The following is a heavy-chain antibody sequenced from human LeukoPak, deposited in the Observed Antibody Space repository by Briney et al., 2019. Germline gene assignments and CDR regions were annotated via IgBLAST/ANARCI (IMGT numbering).Heavy chain of an antibody. CDR1: GGSISSYY. J-gene: IGHJ6*03. Sequence: SETLSLTCTVSGGSISSYYWSWIRQPPGKGLEWIGYVDHTGSTKFNPSLNGRVSISRDTSNNFFSLRLRSVTAADTAVYFCARGRVSSSAWYSTYYYFFYMDFWGKGTTVTVSS. CDR3: ARGRVSSSAWYSTYYYFFYMDF. CDR2: VDHTGST. D-gene: IGHD4-11*01. V-gene: IGHV4-59*01.